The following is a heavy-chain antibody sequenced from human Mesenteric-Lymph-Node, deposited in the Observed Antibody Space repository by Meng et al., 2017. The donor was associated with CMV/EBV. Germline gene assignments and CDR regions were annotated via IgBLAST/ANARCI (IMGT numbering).Heavy chain of an antibody. V-gene: IGHV3-30*04. CDR3: ARIVGGDY. CDR1: GFTFSSYA. D-gene: IGHD1-26*01. Sequence: LRLSCAASGFTFSSYAMHWVRQAPGKGLEWVAVISYDGSNKYYADSVKGRFTISRDNSKNTLYLQMNSLRAEDTAVYYCARIVGGDYWGQGTLVTAPQ. CDR2: ISYDGSNK. J-gene: IGHJ4*02.